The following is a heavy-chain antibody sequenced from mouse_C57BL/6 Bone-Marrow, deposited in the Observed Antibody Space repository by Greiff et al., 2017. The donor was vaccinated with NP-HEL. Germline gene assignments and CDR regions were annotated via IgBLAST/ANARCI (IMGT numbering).Heavy chain of an antibody. Sequence: VHLVESGPGLVKTSQSLSLTCSVTGYSISSGYYWNWIRQFPGNKLDWMGYLSYDGSNNYNPSLKHRISITRDTSKNQFFLKLNSGTTEDTATYYCARDAYWGQGTLVTVSA. J-gene: IGHJ3*01. CDR1: GYSISSGYY. V-gene: IGHV3-6*01. CDR2: LSYDGSN. CDR3: ARDAY.